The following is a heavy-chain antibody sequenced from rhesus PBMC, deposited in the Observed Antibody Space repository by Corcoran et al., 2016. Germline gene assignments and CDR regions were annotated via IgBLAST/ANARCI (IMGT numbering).Heavy chain of an antibody. Sequence: EVQLVQSGAEVKKPGASVKISCKASGYTFTDYYLHWVRQAPGQGLEWMVRVVPEDGEAIHAQKFQDRVNITAGTSKDKAYMELSRLRSEDTAVYYCATDQGGRTTGGKSIWYFDLWGPGTPITIAS. CDR3: ATDQGGRTTGGKSIWYFDL. D-gene: IGHD1-44*01. J-gene: IGHJ2*01. V-gene: IGHV1-111*02. CDR1: GYTFTDYY. CDR2: VVPEDGEA.